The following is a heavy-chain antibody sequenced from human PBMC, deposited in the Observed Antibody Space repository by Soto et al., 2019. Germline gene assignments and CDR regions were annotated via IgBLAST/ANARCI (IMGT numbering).Heavy chain of an antibody. Sequence: EVQLVESGGGLVQPGGSLKLSCAASGFTFSGSAMHWVRQASGKGLEWVGRIRSKANSYATAYAASVKGRFTISRDDSKXXAYLQMNSLKTEDTAVYYCTRPSGDYDHYYYGMDVWGQGTTVTVSS. J-gene: IGHJ6*02. V-gene: IGHV3-73*01. CDR3: TRPSGDYDHYYYGMDV. CDR2: IRSKANSYAT. D-gene: IGHD4-17*01. CDR1: GFTFSGSA.